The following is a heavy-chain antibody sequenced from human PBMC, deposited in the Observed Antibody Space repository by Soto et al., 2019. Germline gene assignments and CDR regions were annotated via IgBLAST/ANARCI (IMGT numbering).Heavy chain of an antibody. D-gene: IGHD6-19*01. J-gene: IGHJ2*01. CDR1: GYTFTNYY. V-gene: IGHV1-46*01. CDR3: ARDLSSYSSGWYDL. CDR2: INPSGGRT. Sequence: QVQLVQSGAEVKKPGASVKVSCKASGYTFTNYYMHWVRQAPGQGLEWMGIINPSGGRTNYARKFQGRASNTRDTSTSTVDLELTNLRSEDTAVYYCARDLSSYSSGWYDLWGRGTLVTVFS.